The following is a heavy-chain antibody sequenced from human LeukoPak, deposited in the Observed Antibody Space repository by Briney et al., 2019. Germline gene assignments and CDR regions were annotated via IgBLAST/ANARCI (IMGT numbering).Heavy chain of an antibody. D-gene: IGHD6-13*01. J-gene: IGHJ4*02. CDR1: GGSISSSSYY. CDR3: ARGGSRQQLVDY. CDR2: IYYSGST. V-gene: IGHV4-39*07. Sequence: PSETLSLTCTVSGGSISSSSYYWGWIRQPPGKGLEWIGSIYYSGSTYYNPSLKSRVTISVDTSKNQFSLKLSSVTAADTAVYYCARGGSRQQLVDYWGQGTLVTVSS.